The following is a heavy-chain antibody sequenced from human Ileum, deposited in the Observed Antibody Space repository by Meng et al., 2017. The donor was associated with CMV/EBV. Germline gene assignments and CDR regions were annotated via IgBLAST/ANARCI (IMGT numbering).Heavy chain of an antibody. CDR2: IIPILGIA. D-gene: IGHD3-10*01. Sequence: SVKVSCKASGGTFSSYAISWVRQAPGRGLEWMGGIIPILGIANYAQKFQGRVTITADKSTSTAYMELSSLRSEDTAVYYCARDPPYYYGSTPYYYYGMDVWGQGTTVTVSS. V-gene: IGHV1-69*10. CDR1: GGTFSSYA. CDR3: ARDPPYYYGSTPYYYYGMDV. J-gene: IGHJ6*02.